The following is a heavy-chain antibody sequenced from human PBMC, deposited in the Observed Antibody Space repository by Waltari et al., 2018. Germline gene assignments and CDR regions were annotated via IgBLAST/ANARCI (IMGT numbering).Heavy chain of an antibody. CDR3: ARVNVHTTMIAEVVAWFDP. CDR2: LYHSGST. Sequence: QVQLQESGPGLVKPSGTLSLTCAVSGGSVSSSDSWRWVRQPPGKGLEWIGELYHSGSTNYNPSLKSRVTISVDKSKNQFSLKLSSVTAADTAVYYCARVNVHTTMIAEVVAWFDPWGQGTLVTVSS. CDR1: GGSVSSSDS. V-gene: IGHV4-4*02. J-gene: IGHJ5*02. D-gene: IGHD5-18*01.